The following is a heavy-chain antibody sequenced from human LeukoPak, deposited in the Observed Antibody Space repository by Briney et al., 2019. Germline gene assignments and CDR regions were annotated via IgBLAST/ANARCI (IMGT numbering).Heavy chain of an antibody. D-gene: IGHD3-22*01. V-gene: IGHV1-69*05. J-gene: IGHJ4*02. CDR2: IIPIFGTA. CDR1: GGTFSSYA. Sequence: SVNVSRKASGGTFSSYAISWVRQAPGQGLEWMGRIIPIFGTANYAQKFQGRVTITTDESTSTAYMELSSLRSEDTAVYYCARDGTYYYDSSGYYYFDYWGQGTLVTVSS. CDR3: ARDGTYYYDSSGYYYFDY.